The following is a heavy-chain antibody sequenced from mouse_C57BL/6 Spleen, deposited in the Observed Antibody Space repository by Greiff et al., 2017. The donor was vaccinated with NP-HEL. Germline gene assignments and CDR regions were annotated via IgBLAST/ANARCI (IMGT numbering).Heavy chain of an antibody. V-gene: IGHV1-82*01. CDR1: GYAFSSSW. J-gene: IGHJ4*01. Sequence: VQLQESGPELVKPGASVKISCKASGYAFSSSWMNWVKQRPGKGLEWIGRIYPGDGDTNYNGKFKGKATLTADKSSSTAYMQLSSLTSEDSAVYFCARGQLRLPIRFDYAMDYWGQGTSVTVSS. CDR2: IYPGDGDT. D-gene: IGHD3-2*02. CDR3: ARGQLRLPIRFDYAMDY.